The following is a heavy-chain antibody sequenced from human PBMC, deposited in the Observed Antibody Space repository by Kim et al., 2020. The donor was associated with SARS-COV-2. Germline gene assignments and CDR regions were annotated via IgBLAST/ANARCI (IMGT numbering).Heavy chain of an antibody. CDR3: ATTARHFVS. CDR2: ISPSGHDI. V-gene: IGHV3-11*06. Sequence: GGSLRLSCVTSGFTFTDYYMSWIRQAPGKGLECISYISPSGHDIKYVDSVKGRFTISRDNAKNSMYLQMNSLTGEDTAVYYCATTARHFVSWGQGTLDTV. CDR1: GFTFTDYY. J-gene: IGHJ4*02.